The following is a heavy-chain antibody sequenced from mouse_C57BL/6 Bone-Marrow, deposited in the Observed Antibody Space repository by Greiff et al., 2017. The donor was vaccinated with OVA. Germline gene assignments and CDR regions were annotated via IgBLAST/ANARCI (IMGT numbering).Heavy chain of an antibody. J-gene: IGHJ2*01. CDR3: ARSTTVVFDY. CDR2: IYPGSGNT. Sequence: QVHVKQSGPELVKPGASVKISCKASGYSFTSYYIHWVKQRPGQGLEWIGWIYPGSGNTKYNEKFKGKATLTADTSSSTAYMQLSSLTSEDSAVYYCARSTTVVFDYWGQGTTLTVSS. CDR1: GYSFTSYY. D-gene: IGHD1-1*01. V-gene: IGHV1-66*01.